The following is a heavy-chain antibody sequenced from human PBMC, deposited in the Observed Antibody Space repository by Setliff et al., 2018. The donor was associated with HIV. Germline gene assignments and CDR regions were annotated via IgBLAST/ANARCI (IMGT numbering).Heavy chain of an antibody. V-gene: IGHV4-34*01. CDR2: IDHSGST. CDR3: ARGTKGSRWSVTRINWFDT. J-gene: IGHJ5*02. Sequence: PSETLSLTCAVYGGSLRGYYWNWIRQSPDKGLEWIGEIDHSGSTNYNPSLRSRVIMSADTPKSQFSLNLTSLTAGDTAVYYCARGTKGSRWSVTRINWFDTWGQGTLVTVSS. D-gene: IGHD6-13*01. CDR1: GGSLRGYY.